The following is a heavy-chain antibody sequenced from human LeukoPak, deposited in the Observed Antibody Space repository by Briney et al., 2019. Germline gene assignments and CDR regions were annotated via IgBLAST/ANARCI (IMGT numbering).Heavy chain of an antibody. D-gene: IGHD1-26*01. CDR3: ARDLSGSYSS. CDR2: TRNKANSYTT. V-gene: IGHV3-72*01. J-gene: IGHJ5*02. CDR1: GFTFSDHY. Sequence: GGSLRPSCAASGFTFSDHYMDWVRQAPGKGLEWVGRTRNKANSYTTEYAASVKGRFTISRDDSKNSLYLQMNSLKTEDTAVYYCARDLSGSYSSWGQGTLVTVSS.